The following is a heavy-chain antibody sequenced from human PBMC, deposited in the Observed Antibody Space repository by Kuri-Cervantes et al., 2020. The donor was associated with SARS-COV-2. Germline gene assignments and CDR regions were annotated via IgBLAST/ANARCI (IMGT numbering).Heavy chain of an antibody. CDR1: GGSFSGYY. Sequence: SETLSLTCAVYGGSFSGYYWSWIRQPPGKGLEWIGEINHSGSTNYNPSLKSRVTISVDTSENQFSLKLSSVTAADTAVYYCARARGWVGATKPFDYWGQGTLVTVSS. V-gene: IGHV4-34*01. D-gene: IGHD1-26*01. J-gene: IGHJ4*02. CDR2: INHSGST. CDR3: ARARGWVGATKPFDY.